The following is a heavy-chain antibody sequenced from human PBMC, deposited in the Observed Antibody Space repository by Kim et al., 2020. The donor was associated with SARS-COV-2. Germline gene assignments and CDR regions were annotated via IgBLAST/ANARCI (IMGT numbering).Heavy chain of an antibody. Sequence: GESLKISCKGSGYSFTSYWIGWVRQMPGKGLEWMGIIYPGDSDTRYSPSFQGQVTISADKSISTAYLQWSSLKASDTAMYYCARPNIVATIFFGMDVWGQGTTVTVSS. D-gene: IGHD5-12*01. V-gene: IGHV5-51*01. CDR1: GYSFTSYW. J-gene: IGHJ6*02. CDR2: IYPGDSDT. CDR3: ARPNIVATIFFGMDV.